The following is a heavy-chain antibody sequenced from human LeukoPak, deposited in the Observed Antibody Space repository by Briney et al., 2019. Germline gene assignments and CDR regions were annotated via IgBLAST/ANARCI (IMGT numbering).Heavy chain of an antibody. D-gene: IGHD6-13*01. CDR1: GGPISSGGYY. J-gene: IGHJ5*02. Sequence: SETLSLTCTVSGGPISSGGYYWSWIRQHPGKGLEWIGFIYYSGSTYYNPSLKSRVTISIDTSKNQFSLKLSSVTAADTAVYYCARATGGAAAADFDPWGQGTLVTVSS. V-gene: IGHV4-31*03. CDR3: ARATGGAAAADFDP. CDR2: IYYSGST.